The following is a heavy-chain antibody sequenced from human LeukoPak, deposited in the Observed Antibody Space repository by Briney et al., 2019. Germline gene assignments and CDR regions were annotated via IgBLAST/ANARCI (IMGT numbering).Heavy chain of an antibody. CDR3: ARAAFRYYYYYYMDV. D-gene: IGHD3-16*01. Sequence: ASVKVSCKASGYTFTSCDINWVRQATGQGLEWMGWMNPNSGNTGYAQKFQGRVTMTRNTSISTAYMELSSLRSEDTAVYYCARAAFRYYYYYYMDVWGKGTTVTISS. J-gene: IGHJ6*03. CDR1: GYTFTSCD. CDR2: MNPNSGNT. V-gene: IGHV1-8*01.